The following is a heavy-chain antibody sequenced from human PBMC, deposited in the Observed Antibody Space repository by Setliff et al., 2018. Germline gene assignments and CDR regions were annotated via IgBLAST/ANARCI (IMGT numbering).Heavy chain of an antibody. V-gene: IGHV3-7*03. CDR2: IKQDGSEQ. CDR3: ARSRLRGGSSGYYYGGPYYCYYMDV. J-gene: IGHJ6*03. D-gene: IGHD3-22*01. Sequence: GGSLRLSCAASGFTFSNYWMNWVRQAPGKGLESVANIKQDGSEQYYVDSVKGRFTISRDNANNSLYLQMNSLSAEDTAVYYCARSRLRGGSSGYYYGGPYYCYYMDVWGKGTTVTVSS. CDR1: GFTFSNYW.